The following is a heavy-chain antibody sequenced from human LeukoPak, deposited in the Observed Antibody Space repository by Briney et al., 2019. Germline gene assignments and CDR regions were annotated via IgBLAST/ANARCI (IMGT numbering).Heavy chain of an antibody. V-gene: IGHV3-30*18. CDR1: GFTFSSYG. J-gene: IGHJ4*02. D-gene: IGHD3-10*02. CDR2: ISYDGSNK. CDR3: AKDRITMSGGFDY. Sequence: PGGSLRLSCAASGFTFSSYGMHWVRQAPGKGLEWVAVISYDGSNKYYADSVKGRFTISRDNSKNTLYLQMNSLRAEDTAAYYCAKDRITMSGGFDYWGQGTLVTVSS.